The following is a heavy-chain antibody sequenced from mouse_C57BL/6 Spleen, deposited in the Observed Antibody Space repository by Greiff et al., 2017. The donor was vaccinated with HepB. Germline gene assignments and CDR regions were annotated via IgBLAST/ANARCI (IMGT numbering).Heavy chain of an antibody. J-gene: IGHJ2*01. CDR3: TRLGNEYDGLLYYFDY. V-gene: IGHV1-15*01. CDR1: GYTFTDYE. CDR2: IDPETGGT. D-gene: IGHD2-4*01. Sequence: VQLQQSGAELVRPGASVTLSCKASGYTFTDYEMHWVKQTPVHGLEWIGAIDPETGGTAYNQKFKGKAILTADKSSSTAYMELRSLTSEDSAVYYCTRLGNEYDGLLYYFDYWGQGTTLTVSS.